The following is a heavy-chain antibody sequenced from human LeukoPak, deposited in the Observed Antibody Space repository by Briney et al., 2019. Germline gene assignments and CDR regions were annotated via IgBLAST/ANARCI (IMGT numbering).Heavy chain of an antibody. J-gene: IGHJ4*02. CDR3: ASSKALAGSYFDY. Sequence: SETLSLTCAVYGGSISSYYWSWIRQPAGKGLEWIGRIYTSGSTNYNPSLKSRVTMSVDTSKNQFSLKLSSVTAADTAVYYCASSKALAGSYFDYWGQGTLVTVSS. D-gene: IGHD1-26*01. CDR2: IYTSGST. CDR1: GGSISSYY. V-gene: IGHV4-59*10.